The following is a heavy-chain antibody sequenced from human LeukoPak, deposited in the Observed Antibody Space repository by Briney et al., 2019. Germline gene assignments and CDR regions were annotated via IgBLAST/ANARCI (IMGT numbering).Heavy chain of an antibody. J-gene: IGHJ4*02. V-gene: IGHV3-23*01. D-gene: IGHD3-22*01. CDR3: AGDSSTYYYSSLY. CDR2: ISGSGGST. Sequence: PGGSLRLSCAASGFTFSSYAMSWVRQAPGKGLEWVSAISGSGGSTYYADSVKGRFTISRENSKNTLYLQMNSLRAEDTAEYYCAGDSSTYYYSSLYWGQGTLVTVSS. CDR1: GFTFSSYA.